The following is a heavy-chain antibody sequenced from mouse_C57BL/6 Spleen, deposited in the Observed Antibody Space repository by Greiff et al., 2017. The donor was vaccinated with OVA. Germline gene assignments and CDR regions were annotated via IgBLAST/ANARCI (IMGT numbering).Heavy chain of an antibody. D-gene: IGHD1-1*01. CDR3: AREPFMTTVVAADD. CDR1: GYTFTSYW. CDR2: INPSNGGT. V-gene: IGHV1-53*01. J-gene: IGHJ2*01. Sequence: QVQLQQPGTELVKPGASVKLSCKASGYTFTSYWMHWVKQRPGQGLEWIGNINPSNGGTNYNEKFKSKATLTVDKSSSTAYMQLSSLTSEDSAVYYCAREPFMTTVVAADDWGQGTTLTVSS.